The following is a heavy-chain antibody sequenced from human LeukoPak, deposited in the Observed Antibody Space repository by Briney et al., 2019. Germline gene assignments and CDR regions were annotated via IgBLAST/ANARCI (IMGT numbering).Heavy chain of an antibody. Sequence: PSETLSLTCTVSRGSISTFYWSWIRQPAGKGLEWIGRIYTSGSTNYNPSLKSRVTMSIDTSKTQFSLNLSSVTAADTAVYYCARDKSRTYGSADAFDIWGQGTMVTVSS. J-gene: IGHJ3*02. D-gene: IGHD3-10*01. CDR3: ARDKSRTYGSADAFDI. V-gene: IGHV4-4*07. CDR1: RGSISTFY. CDR2: IYTSGST.